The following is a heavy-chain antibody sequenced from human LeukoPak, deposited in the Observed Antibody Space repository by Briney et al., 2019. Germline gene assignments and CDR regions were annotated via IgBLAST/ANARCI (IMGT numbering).Heavy chain of an antibody. J-gene: IGHJ4*02. V-gene: IGHV3-23*01. CDR1: GFTFSSYA. D-gene: IGHD3-9*01. Sequence: GGSLRLSCAASGFTFSSYAMSWVRQAPGKGLEWVSAISGSGGSTHYADSVKGRFTISRDNSKNTLYLQMNSLRAEDTAVYYCAKDALVLRYFDWLLDYWGQGTLVTVSS. CDR2: ISGSGGST. CDR3: AKDALVLRYFDWLLDY.